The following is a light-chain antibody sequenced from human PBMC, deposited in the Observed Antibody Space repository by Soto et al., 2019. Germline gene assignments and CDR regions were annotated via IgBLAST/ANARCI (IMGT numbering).Light chain of an antibody. Sequence: DIQMTQYPSTLSASIWDSVTLTCRASQIIARWLAWYQQKPGKAPNLVIYDATKLQSGVPSRFSATASGAEFTLTISGLQAADFAPYYCLQDNTFPHSFGQGNRLEI. V-gene: IGKV1-5*01. CDR1: QIIARW. CDR3: LQDNTFPHS. J-gene: IGKJ2*03. CDR2: DAT.